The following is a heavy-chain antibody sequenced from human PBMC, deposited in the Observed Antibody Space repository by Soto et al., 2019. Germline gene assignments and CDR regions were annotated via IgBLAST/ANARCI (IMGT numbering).Heavy chain of an antibody. CDR2: IVVGSGNT. CDR1: GFTLTSSA. V-gene: IGHV1-58*01. Sequence: ASVKVSCKASGFTLTSSAVQWVRQARGQRLEWIGWIVVGSGNTNYAQKFQERVTITRDMSTRTAYMELSSLRSADTAVYYCAVVDGEGATVTWYYFYGMDVWGQGTTVTVSS. D-gene: IGHD1-26*01. J-gene: IGHJ6*02. CDR3: AVVDGEGATVTWYYFYGMDV.